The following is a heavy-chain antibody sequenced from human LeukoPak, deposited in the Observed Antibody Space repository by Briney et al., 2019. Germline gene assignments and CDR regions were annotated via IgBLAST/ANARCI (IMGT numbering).Heavy chain of an antibody. CDR3: AKVYARWLQLVWFDGPEGYYFDY. V-gene: IGHV3-30*02. CDR2: IRYDGSNK. D-gene: IGHD5-24*01. Sequence: PGGSLRLSCAASGFTFSSYGMHWVRQAPGKGLEWVAFIRYDGSNKYYADSVKGRFTISRDNSKNTLYLQMNSLRAEDTAVYYCAKVYARWLQLVWFDGPEGYYFDYWGQGTLVTVSS. CDR1: GFTFSSYG. J-gene: IGHJ4*02.